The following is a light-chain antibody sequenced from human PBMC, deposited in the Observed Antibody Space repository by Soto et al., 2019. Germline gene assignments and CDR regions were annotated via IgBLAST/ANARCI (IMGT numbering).Light chain of an antibody. CDR3: SSSTSSSSYV. J-gene: IGLJ1*01. Sequence: QSALTQPASVSGSPGQSITISCTGTSSDVGGYIYVSWYQQHPGKAPKLMIYDVTSRPSGVSYRFPGSKSGNTASLTISGLQAEDEADYYCSSSTSSSSYVFGPGTKVTVL. V-gene: IGLV2-14*01. CDR1: SSDVGGYIY. CDR2: DVT.